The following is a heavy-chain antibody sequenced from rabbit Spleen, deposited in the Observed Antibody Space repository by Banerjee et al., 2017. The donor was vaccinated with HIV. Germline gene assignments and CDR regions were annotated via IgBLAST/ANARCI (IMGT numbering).Heavy chain of an antibody. CDR1: GVSFSSGYD. Sequence: QSLEESGGDLVKPGASLTLTCTASGVSFSSGYDMCWVRQAPGKGLEWIACIYTGNSKTYYANWAKGRFTCSKTSSTTVTLQMTSLTVADTATYFCARDTGSSFSSYGMDLWGPGTLVTVS. D-gene: IGHD8-1*01. CDR2: IYTGNSKT. CDR3: ARDTGSSFSSYGMDL. V-gene: IGHV1S40*01. J-gene: IGHJ6*01.